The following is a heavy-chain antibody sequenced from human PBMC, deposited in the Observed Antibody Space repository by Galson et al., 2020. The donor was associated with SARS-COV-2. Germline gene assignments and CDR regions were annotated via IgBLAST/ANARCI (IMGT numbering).Heavy chain of an antibody. Sequence: SETLSLTCSVSGASISSYYWSWKRQSPGKGLEWIAYLIHSGLTDTNASLKSRVTMSMDTSKSQLSLKLSSVTAADTAVYYCARDCGGDCYDAFDVWGQGTMVTVSS. J-gene: IGHJ3*01. D-gene: IGHD2-21*02. V-gene: IGHV4-59*01. CDR2: LIHSGLT. CDR3: ARDCGGDCYDAFDV. CDR1: GASISSYY.